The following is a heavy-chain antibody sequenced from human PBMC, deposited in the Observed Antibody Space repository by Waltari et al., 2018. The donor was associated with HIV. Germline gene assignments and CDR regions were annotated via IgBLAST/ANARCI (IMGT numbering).Heavy chain of an antibody. CDR2: IRGGGET. CDR3: VKDSGRAADVFDL. V-gene: IGHV3-23*01. D-gene: IGHD3-10*01. J-gene: IGHJ3*01. CDR1: GFIFNDFA. Sequence: QLLESGGGLVESGGSLRLSCAASGFIFNDFAMDWVRQAPGKGREWVSAIRGGGETFYADSVKGRFTISRDNSKNTLYLQMNSLRADDAAVYYCVKDSGRAADVFDLWGQGTMVTVSS.